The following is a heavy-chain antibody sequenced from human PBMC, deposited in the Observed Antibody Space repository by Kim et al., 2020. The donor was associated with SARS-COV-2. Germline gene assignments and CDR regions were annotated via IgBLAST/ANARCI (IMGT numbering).Heavy chain of an antibody. Sequence: ASVKVSCKTSGYSFSNYGLTWVRQAPGQGLEWMGWVSPYNGYTNSTEKLRGRVTMTTDTSTATAYMELTSLTSDDTGVYYCARGSWDLDHWGQGTLVIVS. CDR3: ARGSWDLDH. V-gene: IGHV1-18*01. J-gene: IGHJ4*02. CDR1: GYSFSNYG. D-gene: IGHD1-26*01. CDR2: VSPYNGYT.